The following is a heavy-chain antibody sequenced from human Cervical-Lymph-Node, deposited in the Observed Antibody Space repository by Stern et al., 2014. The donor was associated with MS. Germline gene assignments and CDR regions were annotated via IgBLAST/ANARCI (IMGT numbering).Heavy chain of an antibody. CDR3: VRDKGYFDSRGYTYSWFDP. J-gene: IGHJ5*02. CDR1: GFTFSNYG. D-gene: IGHD3-22*01. V-gene: IGHV3-33*01. CDR2: IWYDGSQR. Sequence: VQLVESGGGVVQPGTSLRLSCEASGFTFSNYGMHWVRQAPGKGLEWVAVIWYDGSQRYYADSVKVRFTISRDNSKHTMFLQTNSLRAEDTAVYYCVRDKGYFDSRGYTYSWFDPWGQGTQVTVSS.